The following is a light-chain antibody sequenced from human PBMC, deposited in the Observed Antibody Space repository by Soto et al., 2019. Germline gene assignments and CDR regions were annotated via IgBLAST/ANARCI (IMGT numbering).Light chain of an antibody. J-gene: IGLJ1*01. CDR2: EVN. CDR3: TSYAGGKNV. Sequence: QSALTQPPSASGSPGQSVTISCTGTSSDVGGYNYVSWYQQHPGKVPKLMVYEVNKRPSGVPDRFSGSKSGNTASLTVSALQAEDEADYYRTSYAGGKNVFGTGTKLTVL. CDR1: SSDVGGYNY. V-gene: IGLV2-8*01.